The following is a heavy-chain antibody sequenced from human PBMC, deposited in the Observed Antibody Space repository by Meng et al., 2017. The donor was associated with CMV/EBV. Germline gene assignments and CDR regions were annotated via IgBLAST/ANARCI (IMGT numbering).Heavy chain of an antibody. CDR2: INPSGGST. D-gene: IGHD6-6*01. CDR3: ARFPYSSSLGIYYFNY. CDR1: GYTFTSYY. J-gene: IGHJ4*02. Sequence: ASVKVSCKASGYTFTSYYMHWVRQAPGQGLEWMGIINPSGGSTSYAQKFQGRVTMTRDMSTSTVYMELSSLRSEDTAVYYCARFPYSSSLGIYYFNYWGQGTLVTVSS. V-gene: IGHV1-46*01.